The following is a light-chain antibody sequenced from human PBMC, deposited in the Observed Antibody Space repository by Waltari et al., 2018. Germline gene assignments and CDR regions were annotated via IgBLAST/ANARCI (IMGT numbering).Light chain of an antibody. CDR2: DGS. CDR3: QHYNSNPVT. J-gene: IGKJ2*01. CDR1: QTISIW. Sequence: DIQMTQSPSTLSASVGDRVTITCRASQTISIWLAWYQQKPGKAPKVLIYDGSTLESGVPSRFSGSGSGTDFTLTISSLQPDDFATYYCQHYNSNPVTFGQGTKLEIK. V-gene: IGKV1-5*01.